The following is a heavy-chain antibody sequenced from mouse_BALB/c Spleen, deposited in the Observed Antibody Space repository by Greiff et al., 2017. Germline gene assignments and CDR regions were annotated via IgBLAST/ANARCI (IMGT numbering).Heavy chain of an antibody. V-gene: IGHV1-5*01. CDR3: TRWGGYHGRAWFAY. J-gene: IGHJ3*01. CDR2: IYPGNSDT. D-gene: IGHD2-2*01. Sequence: VQLQQSGTVLARPGASVKMSCKASGYSFTSYWMHWVKQRPGQGLEWIGAIYPGNSDTSYNQKFKGKAKLTAVTSASTAYMELSSLTNEDSAVYYCTRWGGYHGRAWFAYWGQGTLVTVSA. CDR1: GYSFTSYW.